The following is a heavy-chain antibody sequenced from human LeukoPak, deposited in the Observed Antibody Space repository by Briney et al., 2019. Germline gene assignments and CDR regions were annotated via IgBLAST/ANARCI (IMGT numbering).Heavy chain of an antibody. CDR3: SKHTKAYEIAAYHY. CDR1: GYTFTSYD. Sequence: ASVKVSCKASGYTFTSYDINWVRQATGQGLEWMGWMNPNSGNTGYAQKFQGRVTMTRNTSISTAYMELSSLRSEDTAVYYCSKHTKAYEIAAYHYWGQGTLVTVSS. J-gene: IGHJ4*02. CDR2: MNPNSGNT. V-gene: IGHV1-8*01. D-gene: IGHD6-6*01.